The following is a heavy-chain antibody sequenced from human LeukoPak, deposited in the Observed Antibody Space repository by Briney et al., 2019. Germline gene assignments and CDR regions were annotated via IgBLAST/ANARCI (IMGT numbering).Heavy chain of an antibody. Sequence: GASVKVSCKASGGTFSSYAISWVRQAPGQGLEWMGGIIPIFGTANYAQKFQGRVTITADESTSTAYMELSSLRSEDTAVYYCARGRPGYDSSGYYYVNNWFDPWGQGTLVTVSS. D-gene: IGHD3-22*01. CDR2: IIPIFGTA. V-gene: IGHV1-69*13. CDR1: GGTFSSYA. J-gene: IGHJ5*02. CDR3: ARGRPGYDSSGYYYVNNWFDP.